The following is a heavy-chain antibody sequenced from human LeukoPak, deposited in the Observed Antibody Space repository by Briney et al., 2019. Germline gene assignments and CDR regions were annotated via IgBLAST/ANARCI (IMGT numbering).Heavy chain of an antibody. V-gene: IGHV3-74*01. CDR3: ARGSGDCSGGSCYGMDV. Sequence: GGSLRLSCVASGFTFTNYWMHWVRQGPGKGLVWVSRVDSDGSDTIYADSRKGRFTISRDNAKNSLYLQMNSLRAEATAVYYCARGSGDCSGGSCYGMDVWGQGTTVTVSS. J-gene: IGHJ6*02. CDR2: VDSDGSDT. CDR1: GFTFTNYW. D-gene: IGHD2-15*01.